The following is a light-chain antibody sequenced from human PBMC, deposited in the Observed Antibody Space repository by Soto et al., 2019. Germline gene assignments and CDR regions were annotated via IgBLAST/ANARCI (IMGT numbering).Light chain of an antibody. CDR3: QQSYSTPRT. CDR1: QSISSY. J-gene: IGKJ3*01. Sequence: DIQMTQSPSSLSASVGDRVTITCRASQSISSYLNWYQQKPGKAPKLLIYAASSLQSGVPSRFSGSGSGTDFTLTISSLQPEDFATYYCQQSYSTPRTFDTGTKVDIK. CDR2: AAS. V-gene: IGKV1-39*01.